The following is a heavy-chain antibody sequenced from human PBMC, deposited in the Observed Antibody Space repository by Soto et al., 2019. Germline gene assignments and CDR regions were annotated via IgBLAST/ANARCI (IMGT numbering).Heavy chain of an antibody. CDR3: ASSPPTTVTSYWYFDL. CDR2: IKQDGSEK. J-gene: IGHJ2*01. D-gene: IGHD4-17*01. CDR1: GFTFSSYW. Sequence: EVQLVESGGGVVQPGGSLRLSCAASGFTFSSYWMSWVRQAPGKGLEWVANIKQDGSEKYYVDSVKGRFTISRDNAKNSLYLQMNSLRAEDTAVYYCASSPPTTVTSYWYFDLWGRGTLVTVSS. V-gene: IGHV3-7*01.